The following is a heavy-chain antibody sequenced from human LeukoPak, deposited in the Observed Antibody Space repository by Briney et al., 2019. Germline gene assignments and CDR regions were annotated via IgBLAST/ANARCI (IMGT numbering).Heavy chain of an antibody. CDR2: INPNSGGK. V-gene: IGHV1-2*02. J-gene: IGHJ4*02. Sequence: GASVTVSCKASGYTFTGYYMHWVRQAPGQGLEWMGWINPNSGGKNYAQKFHGRVTMTRDTSISTAYMELSRLRSDDTAVYYCAREEYYGSGSYPDYWGQGTLVTVSS. CDR1: GYTFTGYY. D-gene: IGHD3-10*01. CDR3: AREEYYGSGSYPDY.